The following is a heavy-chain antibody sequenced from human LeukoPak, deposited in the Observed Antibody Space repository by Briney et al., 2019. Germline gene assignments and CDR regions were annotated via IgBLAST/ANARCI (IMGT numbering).Heavy chain of an antibody. V-gene: IGHV4-34*01. Sequence: SETLSLTCAVYGGSFSGYYWSWIRQPPGKGLEWIGEINHSGSTNYNPSLKSRVTISVDTSKNQFSLKLSSVTAADTAVYYCARGAFMSCSRTSCYIYYFDYGGRGPRSTVPS. CDR3: ARGAFMSCSRTSCYIYYFDY. J-gene: IGHJ4*02. CDR1: GGSFSGYY. D-gene: IGHD2-2*02. CDR2: INHSGST.